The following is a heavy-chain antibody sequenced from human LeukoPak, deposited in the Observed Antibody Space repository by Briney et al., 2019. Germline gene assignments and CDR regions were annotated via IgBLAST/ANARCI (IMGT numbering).Heavy chain of an antibody. D-gene: IGHD1-26*01. J-gene: IGHJ4*02. CDR3: AREIGFGTYYSM. CDR2: INIDGSAT. V-gene: IGHV3-74*01. CDR1: GFTFDGYW. Sequence: GGSLRLSCAASGFTFDGYWMHWVRQAAGKGLVWVSRINIDGSATNYADSVKGRFTISRDNAKNTLYLQMHSLRPEDTAVYYCAREIGFGTYYSMWGQGTLVTVSS.